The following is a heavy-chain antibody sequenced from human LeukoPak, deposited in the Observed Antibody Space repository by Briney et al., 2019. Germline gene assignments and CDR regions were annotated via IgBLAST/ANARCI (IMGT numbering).Heavy chain of an antibody. D-gene: IGHD6-13*01. CDR1: GFTFRSYA. J-gene: IGHJ4*02. CDR3: ARLGMIQAYSTEDY. CDR2: VSGSGGST. V-gene: IGHV3-23*01. Sequence: GGSLRLSCAASGFTFRSYAMSWVRQAPGKRLEWVSAVSGSGGSTYYAASVKGRFTISRDSSKNTLYLQMNSLRAEDTAVYYCARLGMIQAYSTEDYWGQGTLVTVSS.